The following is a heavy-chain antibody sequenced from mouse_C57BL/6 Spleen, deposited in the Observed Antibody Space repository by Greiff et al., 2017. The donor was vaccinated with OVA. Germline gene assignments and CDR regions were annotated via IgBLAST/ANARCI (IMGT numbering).Heavy chain of an antibody. Sequence: EVQLVESGGGLVKPGGSLKLSCAASGFTFSDYGMHWVRQAPEKGLEWVAYISSGSSTIYYADTVKGRFTISRDNAKNTLFLQMTSLRSEDTAMYYCARGGNYLAWFAYWGQGTLVTVSA. V-gene: IGHV5-17*01. CDR1: GFTFSDYG. J-gene: IGHJ3*01. CDR2: ISSGSSTI. D-gene: IGHD2-1*01. CDR3: ARGGNYLAWFAY.